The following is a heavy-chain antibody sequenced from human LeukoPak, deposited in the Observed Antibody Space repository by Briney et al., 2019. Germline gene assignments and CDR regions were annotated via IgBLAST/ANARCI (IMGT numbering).Heavy chain of an antibody. D-gene: IGHD1-26*01. CDR2: INPNSGGT. CDR3: ARDAHRRSYNWFDP. Sequence: ASVKVSCKASGYTFTGYYMHWVRQAPGQGLEWMGWINPNSGGTNYAQKFQGRVTMTRDTSISTAYMELSRLRSDDTAVYYCARDAHRRSYNWFDPWGQGTLVTVSS. V-gene: IGHV1-2*02. CDR1: GYTFTGYY. J-gene: IGHJ5*02.